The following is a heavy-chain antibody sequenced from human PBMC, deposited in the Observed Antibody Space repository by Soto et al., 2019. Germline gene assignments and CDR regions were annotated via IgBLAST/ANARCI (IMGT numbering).Heavy chain of an antibody. CDR1: GGSFSNNY. J-gene: IGHJ4*02. V-gene: IGHV4-34*01. Sequence: SETLSLTCAVYGGSFSNNYWTWFRQPPGKGLEWIGEISPSGTTKYIPSLKSRGTISVDTSRKQFFLKVTSVSAADTAVYDCATSLWFGTQPEIWGPGTLVTVS. D-gene: IGHD3-10*01. CDR2: ISPSGTT. CDR3: ATSLWFGTQPEI.